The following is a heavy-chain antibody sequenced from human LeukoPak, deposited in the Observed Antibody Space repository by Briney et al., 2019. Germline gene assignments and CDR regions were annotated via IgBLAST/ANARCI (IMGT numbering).Heavy chain of an antibody. V-gene: IGHV5-51*01. J-gene: IGHJ5*02. CDR2: IYPGDSDT. D-gene: IGHD6-19*01. CDR1: GYSFTSYW. CDR3: ARQWLVEENWFDP. Sequence: PGESLKISCKASGYSFTSYWIGWVRQMPGKGLXXXGIIYPGDSDTRYSPSFQGQVTISADKSISTAYLQWSSLKASDTAMYYCARQWLVEENWFDPWGQGTLVTVSS.